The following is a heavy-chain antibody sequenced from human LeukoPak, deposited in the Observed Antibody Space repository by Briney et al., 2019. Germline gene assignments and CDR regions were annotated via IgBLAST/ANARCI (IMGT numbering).Heavy chain of an antibody. CDR1: GFTFRSYA. D-gene: IGHD3-9*01. J-gene: IGHJ4*02. Sequence: GGTLRLSCVASGFTFRSYAMSWVRQAPGKGLEWVSAVTRNGDTTYYADSVKGRFTISRDNSKNTLYLQMNSLRAEDTAVYYCAKDRNQYFDPNFDYWGQGTLVTVSS. CDR2: VTRNGDTT. CDR3: AKDRNQYFDPNFDY. V-gene: IGHV3-23*01.